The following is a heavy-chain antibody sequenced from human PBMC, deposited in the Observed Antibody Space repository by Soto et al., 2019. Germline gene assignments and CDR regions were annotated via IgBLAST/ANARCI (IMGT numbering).Heavy chain of an antibody. V-gene: IGHV4-59*01. CDR1: GGSISSYY. D-gene: IGHD3-22*01. CDR3: ARGCYDSSGYYHDAFDI. CDR2: IYYSGST. J-gene: IGHJ3*02. Sequence: PSETLSLTCTVSGGSISSYYWSWIRQPPGKGLEWIGYIYYSGSTNYNPSLKSRVTITVDTSKNQFSLKLSSVTAADTSVYYCARGCYDSSGYYHDAFDIWGQGTMVTVSS.